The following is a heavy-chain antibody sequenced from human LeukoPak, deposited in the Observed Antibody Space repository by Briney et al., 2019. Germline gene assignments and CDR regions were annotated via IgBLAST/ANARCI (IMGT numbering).Heavy chain of an antibody. CDR2: MSGSADST. Sequence: PGESLRLSCAASGFTFSSYAMSWVRQAPGKGLEWVSTMSGSADSTYYADSVKGRFTISRDNSKNTLYLQMNSLRAEDTAVYYCAKAKGITISSSDFWGQGTLVTVSS. V-gene: IGHV3-23*01. J-gene: IGHJ4*02. D-gene: IGHD3-9*01. CDR3: AKAKGITISSSDF. CDR1: GFTFSSYA.